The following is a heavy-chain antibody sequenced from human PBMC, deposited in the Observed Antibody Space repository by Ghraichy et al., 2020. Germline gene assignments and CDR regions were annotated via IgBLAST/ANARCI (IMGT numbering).Heavy chain of an antibody. CDR1: GFTFSNYG. CDR3: AKGLSRGTGFSEYFQH. Sequence: GGSLRLSCAASGFTFSNYGMHWVRQAPGKGLEWVAVISYDGSNKYYADSVKGRFTISRDNSKNTLYLQMNSLRAEDTAVYFCAKGLSRGTGFSEYFQHWGQGTLVTVSS. V-gene: IGHV3-30*18. J-gene: IGHJ1*01. CDR2: ISYDGSNK. D-gene: IGHD2-15*01.